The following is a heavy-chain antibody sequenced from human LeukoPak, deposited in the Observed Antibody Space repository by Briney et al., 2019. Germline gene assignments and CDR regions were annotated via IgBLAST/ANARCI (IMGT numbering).Heavy chain of an antibody. CDR2: ISGGGDIT. D-gene: IGHD2/OR15-2a*01. J-gene: IGHJ4*02. CDR1: GFNFANHA. V-gene: IGHV3-23*01. Sequence: GGSLRLSCAASGFNFANHALSWVRQTPGKGLEWVSAISGGGDITYYADSVTGRFTISRDNSKNTVFLQMNSLRAEDTAVYYCASTPGRRFFDYWGQGTLVTVSS. CDR3: ASTPGRRFFDY.